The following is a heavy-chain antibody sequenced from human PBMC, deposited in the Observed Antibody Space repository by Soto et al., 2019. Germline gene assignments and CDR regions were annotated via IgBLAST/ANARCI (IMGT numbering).Heavy chain of an antibody. CDR2: IYYSGST. CDR1: GGSISSYY. V-gene: IGHV4-59*08. Sequence: QVQLQESGPGLVKPSETLSLTCTVSGGSISSYYWSWIRQPPGKGLEWIGYIYYSGSTNYNPSPKSRVTISVDTSKNQFSLEVSSVTAAETAVYYCARRYWCSFDHLGQGTLVTVSS. D-gene: IGHD2-8*02. J-gene: IGHJ4*02. CDR3: ARRYWCSFDH.